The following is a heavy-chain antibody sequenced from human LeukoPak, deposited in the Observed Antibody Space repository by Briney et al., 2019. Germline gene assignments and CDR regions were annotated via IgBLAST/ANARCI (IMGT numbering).Heavy chain of an antibody. CDR2: IYYSGST. CDR1: GGSISGYY. CDR3: ARENYYGSGSDYYGMDV. V-gene: IGHV4-59*01. D-gene: IGHD3-10*01. Sequence: SETLSLTCTVSGGSISGYYWSWIRQPPGKGLEWIGYIYYSGSTNYNPSLKSRVTISVDTSKNQFSLKLSSVTAADTAVYYCARENYYGSGSDYYGMDVWGQGTTVTVSS. J-gene: IGHJ6*02.